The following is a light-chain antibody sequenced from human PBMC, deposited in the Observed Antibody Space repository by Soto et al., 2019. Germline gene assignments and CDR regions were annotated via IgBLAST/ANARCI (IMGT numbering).Light chain of an antibody. J-gene: IGKJ2*01. CDR1: QSVASN. V-gene: IGKV3-15*01. CDR2: GAS. Sequence: EIVMTQSPASLSVSPGDGATLSCRASQSVASNVAWYQQKPGQGPRLLIHGASTRAAGGPARFSGSGSGTDFTLTISSLQSEDFAVYYGQQYHHWPPQYTCGQGTKLQIK. CDR3: QQYHHWPPQYT.